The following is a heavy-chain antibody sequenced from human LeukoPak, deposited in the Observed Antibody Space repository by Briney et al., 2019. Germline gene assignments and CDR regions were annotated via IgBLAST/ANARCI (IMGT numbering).Heavy chain of an antibody. D-gene: IGHD3-10*01. Sequence: KPGGSLRLSCAASGFTFSGYYMSWVRQAPGKGLEWVSYITRSSDDTNYADSVKGRFTISRDNAKNSLSLQMNSLRAEDTALYYCARHGSGMFDYWGQGTLVTVSS. CDR3: ARHGSGMFDY. CDR1: GFTFSGYY. J-gene: IGHJ4*02. CDR2: ITRSSDDT. V-gene: IGHV3-11*06.